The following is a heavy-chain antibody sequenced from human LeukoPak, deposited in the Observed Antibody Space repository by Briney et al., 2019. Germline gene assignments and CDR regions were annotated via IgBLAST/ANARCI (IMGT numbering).Heavy chain of an antibody. CDR3: ARSTELLFSGSGWFDP. V-gene: IGHV4-34*01. CDR1: GGSFSGYY. D-gene: IGHD3-10*02. CDR2: INHSGST. Sequence: PSETLSLTCAVYGGSFSGYYWSWIRQPPGKGLEWIGEINHSGSTNYNPSLKSRVTISVDTSKNQFSLKLSSVTAADTAVYYCARSTELLFSGSGWFDPWGQGTLVTVSS. J-gene: IGHJ5*02.